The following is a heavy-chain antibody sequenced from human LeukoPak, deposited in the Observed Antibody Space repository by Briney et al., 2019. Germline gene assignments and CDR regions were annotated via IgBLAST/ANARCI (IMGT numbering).Heavy chain of an antibody. D-gene: IGHD5-12*01. CDR3: VREGGYEPFDY. Sequence: GGALRLSCAASGFTFSRYEMNWVGQAPGKGLEWVSYISISGSPISYPDSVKGRFPISRDNAKNSLYLQMNSLRAEDTAVYYCVREGGYEPFDYWGQGTLVTVSS. J-gene: IGHJ4*02. V-gene: IGHV3-48*03. CDR1: GFTFSRYE. CDR2: ISISGSPI.